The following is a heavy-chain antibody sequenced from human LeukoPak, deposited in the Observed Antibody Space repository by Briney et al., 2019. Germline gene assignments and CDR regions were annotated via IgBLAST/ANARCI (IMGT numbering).Heavy chain of an antibody. CDR2: MNPNSGNT. CDR3: ARGLRWYNSGIGY. V-gene: IGHV1-8*02. D-gene: IGHD3-10*01. CDR1: GYTFTGYY. J-gene: IGHJ4*02. Sequence: ASVKVSCKASGYTFTGYYMHWVRQAPGQGLEWMGWMNPNSGNTGYAQKFQGRVTMTRNTSISTAYMELSSLRSEDTAVYYCARGLRWYNSGIGYWGQGTLVTVSS.